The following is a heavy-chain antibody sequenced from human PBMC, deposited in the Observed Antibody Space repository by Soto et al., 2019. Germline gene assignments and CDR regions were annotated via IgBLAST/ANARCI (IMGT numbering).Heavy chain of an antibody. CDR2: IYHSGST. Sequence: SETLSLTCAVPGGSISSGGYSWSWIRQPPGKGLEWIGYIYHSGSTYYNPSLKSRVTISVDRSKNQFSLKLSSVTAADTAVYYCARDRRGLRLGELSPWGQGTLVTVSS. CDR1: GGSISSGGYS. D-gene: IGHD3-16*02. CDR3: ARDRRGLRLGELSP. J-gene: IGHJ4*02. V-gene: IGHV4-30-2*01.